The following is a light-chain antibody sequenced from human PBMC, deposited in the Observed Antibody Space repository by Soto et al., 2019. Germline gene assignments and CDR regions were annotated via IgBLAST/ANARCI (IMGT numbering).Light chain of an antibody. J-gene: IGLJ3*02. Sequence: QSALTQPASVSGSPGQSITISCTGTSSDVGGYKYLSWYQQNPGKAPKVMIYDVSNRPSGVSNRFSGSKSGNTASLTIPGLQAEDQADYYCNSYTTSGTPVFGGGTKLTVL. V-gene: IGLV2-14*01. CDR3: NSYTTSGTPV. CDR2: DVS. CDR1: SSDVGGYKY.